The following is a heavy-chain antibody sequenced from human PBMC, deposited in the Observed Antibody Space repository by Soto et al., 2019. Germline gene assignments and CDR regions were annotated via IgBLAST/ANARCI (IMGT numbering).Heavy chain of an antibody. J-gene: IGHJ4*02. CDR3: AKEHYYDSSGYTFDY. Sequence: GGSLRLSCAASGFTFSSYGMHWVRQAPGKGLEWVAVISYDGSNKYYADSVKGRFTISRDNSKNTLYLQMNSLRAEDTAVYYCAKEHYYDSSGYTFDYWGQGTLVTVSS. D-gene: IGHD3-22*01. V-gene: IGHV3-30*18. CDR2: ISYDGSNK. CDR1: GFTFSSYG.